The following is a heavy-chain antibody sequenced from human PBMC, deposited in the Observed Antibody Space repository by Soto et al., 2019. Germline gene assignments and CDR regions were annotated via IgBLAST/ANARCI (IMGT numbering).Heavy chain of an antibody. J-gene: IGHJ3*02. V-gene: IGHV3-21*01. CDR1: GFTFSSYS. Sequence: GGSLRLSCAASGFTFSSYSMNWVRQAPGKGLEWVSSISSSSSYIYYADSVKGRFTISRDNAKNSLYLQMNSLRAEDTAVYYCAVVPAANDHDAFDIWGQGTIVTVSS. CDR3: AVVPAANDHDAFDI. D-gene: IGHD2-2*01. CDR2: ISSSSSYI.